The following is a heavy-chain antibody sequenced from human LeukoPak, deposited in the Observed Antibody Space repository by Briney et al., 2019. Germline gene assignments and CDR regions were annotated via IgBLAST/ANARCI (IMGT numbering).Heavy chain of an antibody. Sequence: PSETLSFTCTVSGYSISSGYYWGWIRQPPGKGLEWIGSIYHSGSTYYNPSLKSRVTISVDTSKNQFSLKLSSVTAADTAVYYCARGYDRDGYNWYDYWGQGTLVTVSS. V-gene: IGHV4-38-2*02. CDR3: ARGYDRDGYNWYDY. J-gene: IGHJ4*02. CDR2: IYHSGST. D-gene: IGHD5-24*01. CDR1: GYSISSGYY.